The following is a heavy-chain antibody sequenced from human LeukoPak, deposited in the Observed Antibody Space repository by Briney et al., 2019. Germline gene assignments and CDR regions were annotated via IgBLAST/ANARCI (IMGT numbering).Heavy chain of an antibody. D-gene: IGHD3-22*01. CDR1: GFTISYYT. CDR3: VRSHYDLYAFFDY. CDR2: ISSSSTNI. J-gene: IGHJ4*02. V-gene: IGHV3-21*01. Sequence: GGTLRLSCAASGFTISYYTMGWVRQAPGKGLEWVSSISSSSTNIHYADSMKGRFTISRDNAKNSLYLQMDSLRAEDTALYFCVRSHYDLYAFFDYWGQGTLVTVSS.